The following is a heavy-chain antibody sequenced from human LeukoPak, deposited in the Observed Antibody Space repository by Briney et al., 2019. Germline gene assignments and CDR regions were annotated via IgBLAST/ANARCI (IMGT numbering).Heavy chain of an antibody. V-gene: IGHV3-30*18. D-gene: IGHD3-16*02. J-gene: IGHJ3*02. CDR1: GFTFSSYG. CDR3: AKDLRVWGSYRPDAFDI. Sequence: GRSLRLSCAASGFTFSSYGMHWVRQAPGKGLEWVAVISYDGSNKYYADSVKGRFTISRDNSKNTLYLQMNSLRAEDTAVYYCAKDLRVWGSYRPDAFDIWGQGTMVTVSS. CDR2: ISYDGSNK.